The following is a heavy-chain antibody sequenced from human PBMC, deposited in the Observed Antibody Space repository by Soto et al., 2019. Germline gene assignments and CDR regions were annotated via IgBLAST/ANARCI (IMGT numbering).Heavy chain of an antibody. V-gene: IGHV3-74*01. Sequence: GGSLRLSCAASGFTFSSYWMHWVRQVPGKGLVWVSRIKGDGTNTGYADSVKGRFTISRDNVKNTLYLQMNSLRAEDTAVYYCARGLSGYYGFDYWGHGTLVTVSS. CDR1: GFTFSSYW. CDR2: IKGDGTNT. CDR3: ARGLSGYYGFDY. J-gene: IGHJ4*01. D-gene: IGHD5-12*01.